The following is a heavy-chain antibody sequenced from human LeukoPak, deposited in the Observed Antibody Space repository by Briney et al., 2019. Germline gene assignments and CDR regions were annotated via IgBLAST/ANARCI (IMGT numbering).Heavy chain of an antibody. V-gene: IGHV1-46*01. J-gene: IGHJ3*02. D-gene: IGHD1-26*01. Sequence: ASVKVSCKASGYTLTSYYMHWVRQAPGQGLEWMGIINPSGGSTSYARKFQGRVTMTRDTSTSTVYMELSSLRSEDTAVYYCARGLVGATTMTAFDIWGQGTMVTVSS. CDR2: INPSGGST. CDR1: GYTLTSYY. CDR3: ARGLVGATTMTAFDI.